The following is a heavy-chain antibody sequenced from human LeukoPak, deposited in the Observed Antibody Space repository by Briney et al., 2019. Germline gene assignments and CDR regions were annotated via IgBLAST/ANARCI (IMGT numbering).Heavy chain of an antibody. D-gene: IGHD1-26*01. Sequence: SETLSLTCTVSGYSISSGYYWGWIRPPPGKGLEWIGEINHSGSTNYNPSLRSRVTISVDTSKNQFSLKLSSVTAADTAVYYCARVGATSSDFDYWGQGTLVTVSS. CDR1: GYSISSGYY. J-gene: IGHJ4*02. V-gene: IGHV4-38-2*02. CDR3: ARVGATSSDFDY. CDR2: INHSGST.